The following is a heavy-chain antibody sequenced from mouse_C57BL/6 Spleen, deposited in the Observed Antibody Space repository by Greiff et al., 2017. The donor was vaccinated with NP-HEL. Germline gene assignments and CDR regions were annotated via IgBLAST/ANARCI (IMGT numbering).Heavy chain of an antibody. CDR3: VRQAATVVEYWYFDV. D-gene: IGHD1-1*01. CDR1: GFSFNTYA. CDR2: IRSKSNNYAT. Sequence: EVQLVESGGGLVQPKGSLKLSCAASGFSFNTYAMNWVRQAPGKGLEWVARIRSKSNNYATYYADSVKDRFTISRDDSESMLYLQMNNLKTEDTAMYYCVRQAATVVEYWYFDVWGTGTTVTVSS. J-gene: IGHJ1*03. V-gene: IGHV10-1*01.